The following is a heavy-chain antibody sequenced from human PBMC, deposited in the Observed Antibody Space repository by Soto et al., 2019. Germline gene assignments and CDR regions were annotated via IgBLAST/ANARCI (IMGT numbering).Heavy chain of an antibody. CDR2: IRSKANSYAT. J-gene: IGHJ6*02. CDR3: TRGSGYDYYYYYGMDV. D-gene: IGHD5-12*01. V-gene: IGHV3-73*02. CDR1: GFTFSGSA. Sequence: EVQLVESGGGLVQPGGSLKLSCAASGFTFSGSAMHWVRQASGKGLEWVGRIRSKANSYATAYAASVKGRFTISRDDSKNTAYLQMNSRKTEDTAVYYCTRGSGYDYYYYYGMDVWGQGTTVTVSS.